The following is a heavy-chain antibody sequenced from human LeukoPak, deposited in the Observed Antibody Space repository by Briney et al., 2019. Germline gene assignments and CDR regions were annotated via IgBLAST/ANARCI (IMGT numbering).Heavy chain of an antibody. D-gene: IGHD6-19*01. CDR1: GTTLSSYD. V-gene: IGHV1-8*01. CDR3: ASPVASDAFDI. J-gene: IGHJ3*02. CDR2: MTLNSGNT. Sequence: GASMKLSCKASGTTLSSYDINWVRQATGQGLEWMGLMTLNSGNTGYAQKFQGRVTMTRNTSISTAYLELSSLRSEDTAVYYCASPVASDAFDIWGQGTMVTVSS.